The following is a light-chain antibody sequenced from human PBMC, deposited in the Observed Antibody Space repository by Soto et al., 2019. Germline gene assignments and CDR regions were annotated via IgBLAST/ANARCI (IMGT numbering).Light chain of an antibody. CDR2: GAS. CDR1: QSVSSSY. J-gene: IGKJ1*01. V-gene: IGKV3-20*01. Sequence: EIVLTQSPGTLSLSPGERATLCCRASQSVSSSYLAWYQQKPGQAPRLLIYGASNRATGIPDRFSGSGSGTDFTLTISRLEPEDFAVYYCQQYGSSGTFGQGTKVEIK. CDR3: QQYGSSGT.